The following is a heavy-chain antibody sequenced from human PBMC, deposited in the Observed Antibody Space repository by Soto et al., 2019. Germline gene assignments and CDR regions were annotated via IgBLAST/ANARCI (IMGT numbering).Heavy chain of an antibody. CDR3: AKGKYYYDSSCYPYDPYYYYGIDV. CDR1: GFTFSSYA. Sequence: GGSLRLSCAASGFTFSSYAMSWVRQAPGKGLEWVSAIGGSGGSTYYADSVKGRFTISRDNSKNTLYLQMNSLRAEDTAVYYCAKGKYYYDSSCYPYDPYYYYGIDVWGQGTTVTGSS. V-gene: IGHV3-23*01. J-gene: IGHJ6*02. CDR2: IGGSGGST. D-gene: IGHD3-22*01.